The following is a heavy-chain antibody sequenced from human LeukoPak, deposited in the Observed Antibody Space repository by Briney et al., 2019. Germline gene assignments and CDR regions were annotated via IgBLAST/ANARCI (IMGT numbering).Heavy chain of an antibody. CDR2: IMKDGGHK. J-gene: IGHJ4*02. CDR1: GFTFSSYW. Sequence: PGGSLRLSCEASGFTFSSYWMGWVRQAPGKGLEWVANIMKDGGHKNYVDSVKGRFTISRDNAKNSLFLQMNSLRVEDTAVYYRARGLDYFVMDSWGQGTLVTVSS. CDR3: ARGLDYFVMDS. D-gene: IGHD3-10*01. V-gene: IGHV3-7*01.